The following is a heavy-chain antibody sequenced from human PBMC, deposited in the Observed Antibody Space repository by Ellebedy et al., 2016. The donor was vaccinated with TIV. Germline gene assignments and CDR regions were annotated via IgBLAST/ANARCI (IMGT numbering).Heavy chain of an antibody. Sequence: PGGSLRLSCAASGFTFSSYDMHWVRQAPGKGLEWVSSITESGGNTYYADSVKGRFTISRDNSKDTLFLQMNSLRAEDTAIYFCARDPVGVGPAFDVWGQGTMVTVSS. CDR1: GFTFSSYD. D-gene: IGHD4-23*01. CDR3: ARDPVGVGPAFDV. CDR2: ITESGGNT. J-gene: IGHJ3*01. V-gene: IGHV3-23*01.